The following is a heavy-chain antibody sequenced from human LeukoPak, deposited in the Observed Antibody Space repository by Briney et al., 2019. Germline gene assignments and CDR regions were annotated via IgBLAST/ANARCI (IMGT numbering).Heavy chain of an antibody. CDR3: ARPATGHCSGGSCFEDDAFDI. D-gene: IGHD2-15*01. V-gene: IGHV4-59*08. CDR2: IYYSGST. J-gene: IGHJ3*02. CDR1: GGSISSYY. Sequence: PSETLSLTCTVSGGSISSYYWSWIRQPPGKGLEWIGYIYYSGSTNYNPSLKSRVTISVDTSKNQFSLKLSSVTAADTAVYYCARPATGHCSGGSCFEDDAFDIWGQGTMVTVSS.